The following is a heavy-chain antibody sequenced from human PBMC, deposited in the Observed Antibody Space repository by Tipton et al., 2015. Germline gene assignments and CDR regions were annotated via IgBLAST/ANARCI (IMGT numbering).Heavy chain of an antibody. CDR3: ARWLQSGQYNWFDP. D-gene: IGHD5-24*01. J-gene: IGHJ5*02. V-gene: IGHV5-51*03. CDR2: IYPGDSDT. Sequence: QSGAEVKKPGESLKISCKGSGYSFTSYWIGWGRQMPGKGLESMVIIYPGDSDTRYSPSFHGQVTISADKSISTSYLQWSSLKASDTAIYYCARWLQSGQYNWFDPWGQGTVVTVSS. CDR1: GYSFTSYW.